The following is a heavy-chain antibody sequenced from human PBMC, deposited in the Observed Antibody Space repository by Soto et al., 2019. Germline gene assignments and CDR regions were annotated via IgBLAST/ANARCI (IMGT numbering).Heavy chain of an antibody. CDR3: ASWNGQPAEH. CDR2: IWYDGSNK. CDR1: GFTFSSFG. Sequence: QGQLVESGGGVVQPGRSLRLSCAASGFTFSSFGMHWVRQAPGKGLEWVAYIWYDGSNKYYADSVKGRFTISRDNSKNTLDRQINGLRAAYKAVYYCASWNGQPAEHWGQGTLVTVSS. V-gene: IGHV3-33*01. D-gene: IGHD3-3*01. J-gene: IGHJ4*02.